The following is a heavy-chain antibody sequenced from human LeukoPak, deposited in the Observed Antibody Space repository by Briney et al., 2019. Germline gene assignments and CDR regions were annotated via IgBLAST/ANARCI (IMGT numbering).Heavy chain of an antibody. V-gene: IGHV4-34*01. J-gene: IGHJ4*02. CDR3: AREANRSWYSSSLIDY. Sequence: SGTLSLTCAVYGGSFSGYYWSWIRQPPGKGLEWIGEINHSGSTNYNPSLKSRVTISVDTSKNQFSLKLSSVTAADTAVYYCAREANRSWYSSSLIDYWGQGTPVTVSS. D-gene: IGHD6-6*01. CDR1: GGSFSGYY. CDR2: INHSGST.